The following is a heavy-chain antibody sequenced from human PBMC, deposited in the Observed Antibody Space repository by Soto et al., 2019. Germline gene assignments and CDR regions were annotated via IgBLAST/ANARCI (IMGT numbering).Heavy chain of an antibody. CDR2: IIPIFGTA. CDR3: ARARKHCTNGVCYGAGYFDY. CDR1: GGTFSSYA. Sequence: ASVKVSCKASGGTFSSYAISWVRQAPGQGLEWMGGIIPIFGTANYAQKFQGRVTITADESTSTAYMELSSLRSEDTAVYYCARARKHCTNGVCYGAGYFDYWGQGTLVTVSS. V-gene: IGHV1-69*13. J-gene: IGHJ4*02. D-gene: IGHD2-8*01.